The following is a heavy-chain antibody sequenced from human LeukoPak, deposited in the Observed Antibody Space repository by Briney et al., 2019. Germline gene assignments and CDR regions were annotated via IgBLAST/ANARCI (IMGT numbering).Heavy chain of an antibody. J-gene: IGHJ3*02. CDR3: ARDQDYGDAFDI. D-gene: IGHD3-16*01. CDR2: IIPIFGTA. Sequence: ASVEVSCKASGGTFSSYAISWVRQAPGQGLEWMGGIIPIFGTANYAQKFQGRVTITADESTSTAYMELSSLRSEDTAVYYCARDQDYGDAFDIWGQGTMVTVSS. CDR1: GGTFSSYA. V-gene: IGHV1-69*13.